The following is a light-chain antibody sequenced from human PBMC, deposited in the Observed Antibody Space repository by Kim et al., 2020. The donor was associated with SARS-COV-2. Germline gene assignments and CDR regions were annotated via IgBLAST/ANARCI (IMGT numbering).Light chain of an antibody. CDR3: TAWDTSLDAWV. Sequence: QPATHTCTGNGNNVGNKGAAWLQQNQGHPTRIVFYRNGKRPSGTPERFSASRSGNTASLTITGLQPEDEADYYCTAWDTSLDAWVFGGGTQLTVL. CDR2: RNG. J-gene: IGLJ3*02. V-gene: IGLV10-54*01. CDR1: GNNVGNKG.